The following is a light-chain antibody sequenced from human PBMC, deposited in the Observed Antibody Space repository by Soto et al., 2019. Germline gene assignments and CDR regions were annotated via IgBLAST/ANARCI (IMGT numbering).Light chain of an antibody. CDR2: GAS. Sequence: EFVLTQSPGTLSLSPGERATLSCRASQSVSSSYLAWYQQKPGQAPRLLIYGASSRAPGIPARFSGGGSGTDFTLTISSLEPEDFGVYYCQQRHNWPITFGQGTRLEIK. J-gene: IGKJ5*01. CDR3: QQRHNWPIT. CDR1: QSVSSSY. V-gene: IGKV3D-20*02.